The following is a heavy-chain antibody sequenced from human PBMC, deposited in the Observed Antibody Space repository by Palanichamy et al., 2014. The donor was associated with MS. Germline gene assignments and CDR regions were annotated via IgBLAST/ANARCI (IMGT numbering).Heavy chain of an antibody. D-gene: IGHD2-21*02. V-gene: IGHV3-15*01. CDR3: STDSVTSSFAFDL. CDR1: GFTFTLAW. Sequence: EVLLVESGGDLVKPGGSLRLSCTTSGFTFTLAWMSWVRQSPGKGLEWVARIRSATEGGTADYAAPIRGRFIISRDDSKDTVYLQMNDLTFEDTAVYYCSTDSVTSSFAFDLWGQGTMVTVSS. CDR2: IRSATEGGTA. J-gene: IGHJ3*01.